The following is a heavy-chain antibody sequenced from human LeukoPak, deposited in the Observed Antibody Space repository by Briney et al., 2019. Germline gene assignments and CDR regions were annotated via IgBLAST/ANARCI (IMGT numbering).Heavy chain of an antibody. J-gene: IGHJ4*02. D-gene: IGHD6-19*01. V-gene: IGHV4-4*02. Sequence: GTLSLTCTVSGDSVSSTHWWSWVRQPPGKGLEWIGEIYRSGSTNDNPSLKSRVTVSVDQSKDQFSLKLTSVTAADTAVYYCARRQWGAVGFDYWGQGTLVTVSS. CDR3: ARRQWGAVGFDY. CDR2: IYRSGST. CDR1: GDSVSSTHW.